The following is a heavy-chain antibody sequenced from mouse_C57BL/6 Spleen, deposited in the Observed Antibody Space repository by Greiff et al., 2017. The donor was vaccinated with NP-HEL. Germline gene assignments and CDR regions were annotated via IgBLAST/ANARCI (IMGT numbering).Heavy chain of an antibody. V-gene: IGHV7-3*01. CDR3: ARLYYYGSSYDWYFDV. D-gene: IGHD1-1*01. Sequence: DVKLVESGGGLVQPGGSLSLSCAASGFTFTDYYMSWVRQPPGKALEWLGFIRNKANGYTTEYSASVKGRFTISRDNSQSIRYLQMNALRAEDSATYYCARLYYYGSSYDWYFDVWGTGTTVTVSS. CDR1: GFTFTDYY. CDR2: IRNKANGYTT. J-gene: IGHJ1*03.